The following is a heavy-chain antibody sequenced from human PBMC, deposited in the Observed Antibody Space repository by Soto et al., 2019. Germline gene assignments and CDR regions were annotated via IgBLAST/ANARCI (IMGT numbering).Heavy chain of an antibody. D-gene: IGHD3-22*01. CDR2: IIPIFGTA. Sequence: SVKVSCKASGGTFSSYAISWVRQAPGQGLEWMGGIIPIFGTANYAQKFQGRVTITADESTSTAYMELSSLRSEDTAVYYCARDRDYYDSSGYLRAFEIWGKGTMVPVSS. CDR1: GGTFSSYA. V-gene: IGHV1-69*13. J-gene: IGHJ3*02. CDR3: ARDRDYYDSSGYLRAFEI.